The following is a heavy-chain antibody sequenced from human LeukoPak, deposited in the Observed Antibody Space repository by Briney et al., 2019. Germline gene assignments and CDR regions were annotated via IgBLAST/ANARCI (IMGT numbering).Heavy chain of an antibody. CDR2: IYYSGST. J-gene: IGHJ4*02. D-gene: IGHD4-17*01. Sequence: TETLSLTCTVSGSSISSYYWSWIRQPPGKGLEWIGYIYYSGSTNYNPSLKSRVTISVDTSKNQFSLKLSSVTAADTAVYYCARGSGDYGEDYWGQGTLVSVST. V-gene: IGHV4-59*01. CDR3: ARGSGDYGEDY. CDR1: GSSISSYY.